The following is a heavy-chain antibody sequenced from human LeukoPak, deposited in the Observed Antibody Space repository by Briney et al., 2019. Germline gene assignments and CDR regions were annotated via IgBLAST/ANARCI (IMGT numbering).Heavy chain of an antibody. CDR3: AKDFGGAGSYYCPFDS. Sequence: GGSLRLSCAASGFTFSRYWMSWVRQAPGKGLEWVSAICTSGDCTYYGDSVKGRFTISRDNSKNTVYLQMNSLRAEDTAVYYCAKDFGGAGSYYCPFDSWGQGTLVTVSS. J-gene: IGHJ4*02. CDR2: ICTSGDCT. V-gene: IGHV3-23*01. CDR1: GFTFSRYW. D-gene: IGHD3-10*01.